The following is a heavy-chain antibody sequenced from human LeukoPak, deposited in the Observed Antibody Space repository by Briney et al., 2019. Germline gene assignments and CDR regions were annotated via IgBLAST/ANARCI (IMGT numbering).Heavy chain of an antibody. J-gene: IGHJ4*02. CDR1: GFTFTTYS. CDR3: ARDLGAAVGFDY. V-gene: IGHV3-21*01. CDR2: ISSSSSYI. Sequence: KPGGSLRLSCAASGFTFTTYSMNWVRQAPGKGLEWVSSISSSSSYIYYADSVKGRFTISRDNAKNSLYLQMNSLRAEDTAVYYCARDLGAAVGFDYWGQGTLVTVSS. D-gene: IGHD6-13*01.